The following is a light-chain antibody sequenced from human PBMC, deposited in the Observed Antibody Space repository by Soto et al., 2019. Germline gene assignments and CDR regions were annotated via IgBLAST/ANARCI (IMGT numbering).Light chain of an antibody. Sequence: QSVLTQPASVSGSPGQSITISCTGTSSDVGGYNYVSWYQQHPGKASKLMIYDVSNRPSGVSNRFSASKSGNTASLTISGLQAEDEADYYCSSYTSGSTRVFGTGTKVTVL. CDR1: SSDVGGYNY. CDR3: SSYTSGSTRV. CDR2: DVS. J-gene: IGLJ1*01. V-gene: IGLV2-14*01.